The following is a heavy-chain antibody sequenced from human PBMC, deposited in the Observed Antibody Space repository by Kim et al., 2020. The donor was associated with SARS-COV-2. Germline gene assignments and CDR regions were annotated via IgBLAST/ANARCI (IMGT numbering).Heavy chain of an antibody. J-gene: IGHJ4*02. CDR3: ARDAGITMGGSGPWVGLTPRGTFDY. CDR1: GYTFTSYY. D-gene: IGHD3-10*01. V-gene: IGHV1-46*01. CDR2: INPSGGST. Sequence: ASVKVSCKASGYTFTSYYMHWVRQAPGQGLEWMGIINPSGGSTSYAQKFQGRVTMTRDTSTSTVYMELSSLRSEDTAVYYCARDAGITMGGSGPWVGLTPRGTFDYWGQGTLVTVSS.